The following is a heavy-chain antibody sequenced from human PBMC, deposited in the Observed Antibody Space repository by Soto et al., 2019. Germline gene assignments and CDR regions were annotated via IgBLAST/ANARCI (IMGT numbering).Heavy chain of an antibody. V-gene: IGHV1-18*01. Sequence: ASVKFSCKASGYTFTSYGISWVRQAPGQVLECMVWISAYNGNTNYXXKLQGRVXXTTDTSTSTAXMELRXLRSDDTAVXYCAASVVAALDYGMDVWCQGTTVTVSS. D-gene: IGHD2-15*01. CDR3: AASVVAALDYGMDV. J-gene: IGHJ6*02. CDR2: ISAYNGNT. CDR1: GYTFTSYG.